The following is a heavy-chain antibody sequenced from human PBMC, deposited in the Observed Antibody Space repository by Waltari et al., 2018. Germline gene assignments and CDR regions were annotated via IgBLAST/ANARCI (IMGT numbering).Heavy chain of an antibody. V-gene: IGHV3-33*06. J-gene: IGHJ4*02. Sequence: QAQLVESGGGMVKPGMSLSIPCTGTGHSPSSYGRHWVRQAPGKGLEWVALIWFDGGQTYYADSVRGRFTISRDNSKNTLYLDMNSLKLNDTAIYYCAKDAFGNTYVDHWGQGTLVTVAS. CDR3: AKDAFGNTYVDH. D-gene: IGHD3-10*01. CDR1: GHSPSSYG. CDR2: IWFDGGQT.